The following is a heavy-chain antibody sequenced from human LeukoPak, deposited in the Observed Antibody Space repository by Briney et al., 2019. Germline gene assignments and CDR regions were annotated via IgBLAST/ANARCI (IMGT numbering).Heavy chain of an antibody. CDR2: IYYSGST. Sequence: SETLSLTCTVSGGSISSYFWSWIRQPPGKGLEWIGYIYYSGSTNYNPSLKSRVIISVDTSKNQFSLILSSVTAADTAVYYCARQERYYGSGSYTYFQHWGQGTLVTVSS. J-gene: IGHJ1*01. CDR1: GGSISSYF. V-gene: IGHV4-59*08. D-gene: IGHD3-10*01. CDR3: ARQERYYGSGSYTYFQH.